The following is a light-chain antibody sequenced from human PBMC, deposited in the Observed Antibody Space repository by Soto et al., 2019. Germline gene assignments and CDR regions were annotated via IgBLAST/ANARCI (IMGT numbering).Light chain of an antibody. Sequence: ETVMTQSPVTLSVSPGEGATLSCRASQTINNNLAWYQQKPGQAPRLLIYGASRRATGVPARFSGSGSGTDFTLTISSLEPEDFAVYYCQQRTNWRRTFGQGTKVDI. CDR2: GAS. J-gene: IGKJ1*01. V-gene: IGKV3-15*01. CDR3: QQRTNWRRT. CDR1: QTINNN.